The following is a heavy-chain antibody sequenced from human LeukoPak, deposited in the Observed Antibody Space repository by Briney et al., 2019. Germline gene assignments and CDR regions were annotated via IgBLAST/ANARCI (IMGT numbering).Heavy chain of an antibody. J-gene: IGHJ4*02. CDR2: ISSSGSNI. CDR1: GFTFSSYE. D-gene: IGHD3-16*01. CDR3: ARDLEVAGVYFDN. V-gene: IGHV3-48*03. Sequence: GGSLRLSCAASGFTFSSYEMNWVRQAPGKGLEWISYISSSGSNIYYADSVKGRFTISRDNAKNSLYLQMNSLRAEDTAVYYCARDLEVAGVYFDNWSQGTLVTVSS.